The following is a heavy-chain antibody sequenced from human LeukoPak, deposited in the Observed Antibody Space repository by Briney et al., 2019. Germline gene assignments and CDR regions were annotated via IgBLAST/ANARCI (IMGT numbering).Heavy chain of an antibody. CDR2: ISSNGGST. Sequence: GGSLRLSCSASGFTFSSYAMHWVRQAPGKGLEYVSAISSNGGSTYYADSVKGRFTISRDNSKNTLYLQMSSLRAEDTAVYYCVKVGYCSSTSCYAYFDYWRQGTLVTVSS. D-gene: IGHD2-2*01. V-gene: IGHV3-64D*06. CDR3: VKVGYCSSTSCYAYFDY. CDR1: GFTFSSYA. J-gene: IGHJ4*02.